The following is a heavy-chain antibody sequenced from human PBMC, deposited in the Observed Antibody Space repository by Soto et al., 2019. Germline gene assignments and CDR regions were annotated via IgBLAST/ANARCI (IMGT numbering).Heavy chain of an antibody. J-gene: IGHJ4*02. V-gene: IGHV3-30*18. CDR2: ISYDGSNQ. CDR3: AKDQASGQGSFDS. CDR1: GFTFNIYG. Sequence: PVGSLRLSCAASGFTFNIYGMHWVRQAPDKGLEWVALISYDGSNQYYADSVKGRFTISRDNSKNTLFLQMNSLRADDTAVYYCAKDQASGQGSFDSWGQGTVVTVSS.